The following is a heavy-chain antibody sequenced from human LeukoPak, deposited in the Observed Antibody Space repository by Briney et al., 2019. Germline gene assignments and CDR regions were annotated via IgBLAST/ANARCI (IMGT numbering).Heavy chain of an antibody. CDR1: GFTVSNNY. V-gene: IGHV3-53*01. CDR2: IYSGGST. CDR3: ARRDDHNGRDY. Sequence: PTGGSLRLSCVVSGFTVSNNYMSWVRQAPRRGLGWVSLIYSGGSTYYADSVKGRFTISRDNSKNTVYLQMNSLRAEDTAMYYCARRDDHNGRDYWGQGTQVTVSS. D-gene: IGHD5-24*01. J-gene: IGHJ4*02.